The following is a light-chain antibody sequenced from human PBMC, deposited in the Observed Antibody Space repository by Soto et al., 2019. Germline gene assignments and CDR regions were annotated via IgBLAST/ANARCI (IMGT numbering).Light chain of an antibody. V-gene: IGKV3-20*01. J-gene: IGKJ5*01. CDR2: GAS. CDR3: QQYGSSPIT. Sequence: EMVLTQSPATLSLSPGERATLSCRASQSVAGSLAWYQQKPGQAPRLLIYGASTRATGIPDRFSGDGSVTHFTLTISRLEAEDFVMYYCQQYGSSPITFGQGTRLEIK. CDR1: QSVAGS.